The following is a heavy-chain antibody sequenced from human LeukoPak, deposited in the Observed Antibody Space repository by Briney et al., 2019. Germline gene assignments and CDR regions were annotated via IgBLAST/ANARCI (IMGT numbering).Heavy chain of an antibody. CDR2: ISYDGSNK. J-gene: IGHJ4*02. CDR3: AKDENSGSYNY. Sequence: GGSLRLSCAASGFTFSSYGMHWVRQAPGKGPDWVAVISYDGSNKYYADSVKGRFTISRDNSKNTLYLQMNSLRAEDTAVYYCAKDENSGSYNYWGQGTLVTVSS. D-gene: IGHD1-26*01. CDR1: GFTFSSYG. V-gene: IGHV3-30*18.